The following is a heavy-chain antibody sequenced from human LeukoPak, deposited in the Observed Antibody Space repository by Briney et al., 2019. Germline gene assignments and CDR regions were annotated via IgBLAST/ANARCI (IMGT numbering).Heavy chain of an antibody. V-gene: IGHV3-74*03. Sequence: GGSLRLSCAASGFTFSSYWMHWVRQAPGKGLVWVSCIKSDGSSTTYADSVKGRFTISRDNVKNTLHLQMNSLRAEDTAVYYCARDSSSWYYDYWGQGTLVTVSS. D-gene: IGHD6-13*01. CDR3: ARDSSSWYYDY. J-gene: IGHJ4*02. CDR2: IKSDGSST. CDR1: GFTFSSYW.